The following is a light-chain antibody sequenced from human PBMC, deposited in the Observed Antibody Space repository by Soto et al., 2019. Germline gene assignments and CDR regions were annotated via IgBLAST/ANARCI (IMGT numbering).Light chain of an antibody. CDR3: QQHNSWPPIT. V-gene: IGKV3-15*01. CDR2: DAS. CDR1: QSVSSN. Sequence: EIVMTQSPATLSVSPGERATLSCRASQSVSSNLAWYQQKPGQAPRLLIYDASTRATGIPDTFSGGGSATAFTLTISSLQSEDFVVSYCQQHNSWPPITFGQGTRLEIK. J-gene: IGKJ5*01.